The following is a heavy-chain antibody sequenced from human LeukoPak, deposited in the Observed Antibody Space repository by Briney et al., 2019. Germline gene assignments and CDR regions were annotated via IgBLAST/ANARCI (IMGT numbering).Heavy chain of an antibody. J-gene: IGHJ4*02. D-gene: IGHD6-13*01. Sequence: SETLSLTCTVSGGSISSYYWSWIRQPPGKGLEWIGYIYYSGSTNYNPSLKSRVTISVDTSKNQFSLKLSSVTAADTAVYYCARHGVAAAAGTRGRYFDYWGQGTLVTVSS. CDR1: GGSISSYY. CDR2: IYYSGST. V-gene: IGHV4-59*08. CDR3: ARHGVAAAAGTRGRYFDY.